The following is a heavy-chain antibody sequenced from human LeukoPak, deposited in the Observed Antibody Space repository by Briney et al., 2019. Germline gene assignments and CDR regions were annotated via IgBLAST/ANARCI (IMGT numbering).Heavy chain of an antibody. V-gene: IGHV3-7*05. CDR1: GFTFSTYW. CDR2: IKQDGSEK. J-gene: IGHJ4*02. CDR3: ARDSEWGLLRSDY. D-gene: IGHD1-26*01. Sequence: GGSLRLSCAASGFTFSTYWMSWVRQAPGKGLEWVANIKQDGSEKYYVDSVKGRFTISRDNAKNSLYLQMNSLRAEDTAVYYCARDSEWGLLRSDYWGQGTLVTVSS.